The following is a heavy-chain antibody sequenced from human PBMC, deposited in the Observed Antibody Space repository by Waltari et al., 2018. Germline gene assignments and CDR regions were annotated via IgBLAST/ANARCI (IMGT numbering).Heavy chain of an antibody. Sequence: EVQLVQSGAEVKKPGATVKISCKASGYTFTDYYMHWVQQAPGKGLEWMGRVDPEDGETIDAEKFQGRVTITADTSTDTAYMELSSLRSEDTAVYYCATGGGAYCGGDCYYDYWGQGTLVTVSS. CDR1: GYTFTDYY. D-gene: IGHD2-21*01. V-gene: IGHV1-69-2*01. CDR2: VDPEDGET. J-gene: IGHJ4*02. CDR3: ATGGGAYCGGDCYYDY.